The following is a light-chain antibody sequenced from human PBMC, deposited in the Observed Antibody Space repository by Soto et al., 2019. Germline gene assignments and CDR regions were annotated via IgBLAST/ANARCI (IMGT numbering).Light chain of an antibody. CDR2: AAS. CDR3: QQHSTYPLT. J-gene: IGKJ3*01. CDR1: QSISSY. Sequence: DIQMTQSPSSLSASVGDRVTITCRASQSISSYLNWYQQKPGKAPKLLIYAASSLQSGVPSRFSGSGSGTDFTLTISSLQPEDFATYYCQQHSTYPLTFGPGTKVDIK. V-gene: IGKV1-39*01.